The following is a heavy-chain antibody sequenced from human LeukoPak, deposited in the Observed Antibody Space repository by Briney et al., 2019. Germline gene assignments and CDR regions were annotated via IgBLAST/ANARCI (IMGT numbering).Heavy chain of an antibody. J-gene: IGHJ6*03. CDR1: GFTFSSYA. CDR2: ISGSGGST. V-gene: IGHV3-23*01. Sequence: GGSLRLSCAASGFTFSSYAMSWVRQAPGKGLEWVSAISGSGGSTYYADSVKGRFTISRDNSKNTLYLQMNSLRAEDTAVYYCAKDFLNELWLQGYYYYMDVWGKGTTVTVSS. CDR3: AKDFLNELWLQGYYYYMDV. D-gene: IGHD5-18*01.